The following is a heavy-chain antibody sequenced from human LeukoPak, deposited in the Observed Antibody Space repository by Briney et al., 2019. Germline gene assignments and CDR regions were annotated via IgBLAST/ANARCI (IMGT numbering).Heavy chain of an antibody. V-gene: IGHV3-30-3*01. CDR3: ARVSYGQPKYYFDY. CDR2: ISYDGSNK. D-gene: IGHD5-18*01. CDR1: GFTFSSYA. J-gene: IGHJ4*02. Sequence: PGGSLRLSCAASGFTFSSYAMHWVRQAPGKGLEWVAVISYDGSNKYYADSVKGRFTISRDNSKNTLYLQMNSLRAEDTAVYYCARVSYGQPKYYFDYWGQGTLVTVSS.